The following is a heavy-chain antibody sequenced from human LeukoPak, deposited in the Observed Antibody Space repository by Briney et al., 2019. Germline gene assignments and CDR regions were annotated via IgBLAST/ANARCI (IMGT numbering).Heavy chain of an antibody. V-gene: IGHV3-23*01. CDR1: GFTFTYYA. D-gene: IGHD4/OR15-4a*01. J-gene: IGHJ4*02. Sequence: GGSLRLSCAASGFTFTYYAVNWVRQAPGKGLEWVSAISASGGITYYADSVKGRFTISRDESKNTLFLQMNTLRAEDTAVYYCAKDALQVLTRGVYFDYWGQGTLVTVSS. CDR3: AKDALQVLTRGVYFDY. CDR2: ISASGGIT.